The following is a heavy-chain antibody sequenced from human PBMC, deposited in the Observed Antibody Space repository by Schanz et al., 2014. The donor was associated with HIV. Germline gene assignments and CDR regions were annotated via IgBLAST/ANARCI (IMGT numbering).Heavy chain of an antibody. CDR2: TSYDGTKK. CDR1: AFTFDSYG. Sequence: QVQLVESGGGVVQPGRSLRLSCAASAFTFDSYGIHWVRQAPGKGLEWVAVTSYDGTKKHYADSVKGRFTISRDNAKNSLYLNMYSLRAEDTAVYFCAKSNGGDTAVVQYYFDYWGQGTLVTVSS. J-gene: IGHJ4*02. D-gene: IGHD5-18*01. V-gene: IGHV3-30*18. CDR3: AKSNGGDTAVVQYYFDY.